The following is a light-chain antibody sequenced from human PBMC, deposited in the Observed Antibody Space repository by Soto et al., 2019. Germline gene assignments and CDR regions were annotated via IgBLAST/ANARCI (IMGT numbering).Light chain of an antibody. CDR3: QQYNSGPYT. V-gene: IGKV3-15*01. Sequence: IVLTQSPATLSVSPGDRAALSWWASQSVSSELAWYQQKPGQAPRLLIYGASTRATGVPARFSGSGSGTEFTLTISSLQSEDFAVYYCQQYNSGPYTFGQGTRLEIK. CDR1: QSVSSE. CDR2: GAS. J-gene: IGKJ5*01.